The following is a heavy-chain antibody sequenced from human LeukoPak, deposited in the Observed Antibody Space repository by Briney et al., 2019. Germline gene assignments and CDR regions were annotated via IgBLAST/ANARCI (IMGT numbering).Heavy chain of an antibody. CDR3: ASASGGIDY. D-gene: IGHD3-10*01. V-gene: IGHV4-39*07. CDR2: IYYSGST. Sequence: PSETLSLTCTVSGGSINSRSDYWGWIRQPPGKGLEWIGSIYYSGSTHYNPSLKSRVTMSIDTSKNQFSLKLNSVTAADTAVYYCASASGGIDYWGQGALVTVSS. CDR1: GGSINSRSDY. J-gene: IGHJ4*02.